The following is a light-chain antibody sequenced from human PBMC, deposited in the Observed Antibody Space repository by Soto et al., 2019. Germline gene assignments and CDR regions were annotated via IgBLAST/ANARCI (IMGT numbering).Light chain of an antibody. CDR2: DAS. Sequence: EIVLTQSPATLSLSPGEGATLSCRAGQSVSSSVAWYQQKPGQAPRLLIYDASNRATGIPVRFSGSGSGTDFTLTISSLETEDFAVYYGQQRSDWVTFGGGTKVEL. CDR1: QSVSSS. V-gene: IGKV3-11*01. J-gene: IGKJ4*01. CDR3: QQRSDWVT.